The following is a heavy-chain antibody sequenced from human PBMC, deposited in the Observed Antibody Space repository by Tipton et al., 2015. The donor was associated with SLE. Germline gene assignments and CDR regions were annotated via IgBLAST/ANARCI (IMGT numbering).Heavy chain of an antibody. D-gene: IGHD2-21*02. V-gene: IGHV4-59*01. CDR2: IYYNGHT. CDR1: GDSITSYY. Sequence: LRLSCTVSGDSITSYYWNWIRQPPGKGLEWIGYIYYNGHTNYSPSLKSRVTLSVDTSKNQFSLTLSSVTAADTAVYYWARLSDATAIASFDTWGQGNLGTVSS. J-gene: IGHJ4*02. CDR3: ARLSDATAIASFDT.